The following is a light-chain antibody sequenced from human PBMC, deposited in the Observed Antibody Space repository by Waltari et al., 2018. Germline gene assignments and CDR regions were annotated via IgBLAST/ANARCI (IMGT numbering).Light chain of an antibody. CDR1: QSISSY. CDR3: QQSYSTPLYT. Sequence: IQMTQSPSSLSASVGDRVTITCPASQSISSYLNWYQQKPGKAPKLLIYAASSLQSGVPSRFSGSGSGTDFTLTISSLQPEDFATYYCQQSYSTPLYTFGQGTKLEIK. V-gene: IGKV1-39*01. J-gene: IGKJ2*01. CDR2: AAS.